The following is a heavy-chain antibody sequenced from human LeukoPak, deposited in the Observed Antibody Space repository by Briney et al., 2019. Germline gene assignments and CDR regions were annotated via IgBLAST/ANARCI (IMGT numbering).Heavy chain of an antibody. Sequence: SVKVSCKASGGTFSSYAISWVRQAPGQGLEWMGGIIPIFGTANYAQKFQGRVTITADESTSTAYMELSSLRSEDTAVYYCASQYCGGDCLYYFDYWGQGTLVTVSS. J-gene: IGHJ4*02. CDR1: GGTFSSYA. V-gene: IGHV1-69*13. D-gene: IGHD2-21*01. CDR2: IIPIFGTA. CDR3: ASQYCGGDCLYYFDY.